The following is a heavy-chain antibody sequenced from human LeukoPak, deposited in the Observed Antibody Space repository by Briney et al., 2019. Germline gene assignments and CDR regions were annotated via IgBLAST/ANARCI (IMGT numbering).Heavy chain of an antibody. J-gene: IGHJ4*02. D-gene: IGHD3-22*01. V-gene: IGHV3-66*02. CDR1: GFSVSGYW. CDR2: IYSGGST. Sequence: GGSLRLSCAVSGFSVSGYWMTWVRQAPGKGLEWVSVIYSGGSTYYADSVKGRFTISRDNSKNTLYLQMNSLRAEDTAVYYCARHYYYDSSGSTPQYYFDYWGQGTLVTVSS. CDR3: ARHYYYDSSGSTPQYYFDY.